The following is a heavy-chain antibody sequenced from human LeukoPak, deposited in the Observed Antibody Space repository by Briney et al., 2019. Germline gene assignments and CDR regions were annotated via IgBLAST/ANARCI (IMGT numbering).Heavy chain of an antibody. Sequence: SETLSLTCTVSGGTISSYYMSWIRQPAGKGLEWIGRIYSSGSTNYNPSLKSRVTMSVDTSKNQFYLKLSSVTAADTAVYYCAREGSYYDILTGYYYGYFDYWGQGTLVTVSS. J-gene: IGHJ4*02. CDR1: GGTISSYY. CDR2: IYSSGST. CDR3: AREGSYYDILTGYYYGYFDY. V-gene: IGHV4-4*07. D-gene: IGHD3-9*01.